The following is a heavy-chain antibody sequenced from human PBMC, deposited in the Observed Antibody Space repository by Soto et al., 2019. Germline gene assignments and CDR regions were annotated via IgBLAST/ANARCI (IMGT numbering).Heavy chain of an antibody. D-gene: IGHD3-22*01. CDR3: ARAPTYYYDSSDYDAFDG. CDR1: GGSISSGGYY. J-gene: IGHJ3*01. V-gene: IGHV4-31*03. CDR2: LYYSGST. Sequence: QVQLQESGPVLVKPSQTLSLTCTVSGGSISSGGYYWSWIRQHPVKGLEWIGYLYYSGSTYYNPSLTSRVTISVDTFKTPVALKLSSVTDADTAVYYCARAPTYYYDSSDYDAFDGWGQGGMVTVA.